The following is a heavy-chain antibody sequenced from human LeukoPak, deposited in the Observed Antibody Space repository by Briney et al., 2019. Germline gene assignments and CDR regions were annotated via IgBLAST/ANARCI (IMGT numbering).Heavy chain of an antibody. D-gene: IGHD2-2*01. V-gene: IGHV1-69*13. J-gene: IGHJ6*02. CDR1: GGTFSSYA. Sequence: SVKVSCQASGGTFSSYAISWVRQAPGQGLEWMGGIIPIFGTANYAQKFQGRVTITADESTSTAYMELSSLRSEDTAAYYCARDSPGIVVVPAAMKDYYYGMDVWGQGTTVAVSS. CDR3: ARDSPGIVVVPAAMKDYYYGMDV. CDR2: IIPIFGTA.